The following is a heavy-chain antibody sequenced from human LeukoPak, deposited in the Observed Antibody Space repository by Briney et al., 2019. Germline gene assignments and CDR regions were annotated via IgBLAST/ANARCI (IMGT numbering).Heavy chain of an antibody. CDR1: GFMFSSYW. J-gene: IGHJ3*02. D-gene: IGHD2-2*01. CDR3: ARGPGAFDI. CDR2: INSDGSST. V-gene: IGHV3-74*01. Sequence: GGSLRLSCVASGFMFSSYWMNWVRQAPGKGLVWVSRINSDGSSTSYADSVKGRFTISRDNAKNTLFLQMNSLRAEDTAVYYRARGPGAFDIWGQGKMVRVSS.